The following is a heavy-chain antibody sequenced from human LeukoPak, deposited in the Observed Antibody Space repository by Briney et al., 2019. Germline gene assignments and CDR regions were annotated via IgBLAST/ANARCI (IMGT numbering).Heavy chain of an antibody. Sequence: PSQTLSLTCTVSGVSISSGGYYWSWIRQHPGKGLELVVYIYYSGSTYYNPSLKRRVTISVDTSKTQFSLKLSSVPAADTAVYYCAREGGRRITIFGVVTEAWFDPWGQGTLVTVSS. CDR3: AREGGRRITIFGVVTEAWFDP. J-gene: IGHJ5*02. CDR2: IYYSGST. D-gene: IGHD3-3*01. CDR1: GVSISSGGYY. V-gene: IGHV4-31*03.